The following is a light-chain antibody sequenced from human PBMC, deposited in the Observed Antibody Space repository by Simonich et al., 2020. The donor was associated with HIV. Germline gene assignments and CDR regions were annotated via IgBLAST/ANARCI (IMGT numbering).Light chain of an antibody. Sequence: DIVMTQSPDSLAVSLGERATINCKSSQSILYNSNNKNYLAWYPQKPGQPPKLLIYWASTRESGVPDRFSGSGSGTDFTLTISSLQAEDVAVYYCQQYYSTPPTFGPGTKVDIK. V-gene: IGKV4-1*01. CDR3: QQYYSTPPT. J-gene: IGKJ3*01. CDR1: QSILYNSNNKNY. CDR2: WAS.